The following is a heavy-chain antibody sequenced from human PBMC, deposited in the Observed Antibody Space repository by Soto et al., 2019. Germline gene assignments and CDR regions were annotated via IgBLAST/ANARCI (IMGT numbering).Heavy chain of an antibody. Sequence: SETLSLTCSVSGGSIGYYYWGWIRQPPGKVMEWIGNIYYTGSTNYNPSLRSRITISLDTSKNQFSLKLSSVTAADTAVYYCARGYSSGWYFDFWGQGTLVTVSS. CDR1: GGSIGYYY. J-gene: IGHJ4*02. V-gene: IGHV4-59*01. D-gene: IGHD6-25*01. CDR3: ARGYSSGWYFDF. CDR2: IYYTGST.